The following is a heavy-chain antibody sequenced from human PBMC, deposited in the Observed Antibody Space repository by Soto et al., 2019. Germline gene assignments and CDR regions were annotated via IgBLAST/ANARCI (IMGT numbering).Heavy chain of an antibody. D-gene: IGHD4-4*01. Sequence: XTLSLTCAVYGGSFSGYYWTWIRQPPGTGLEWFGEINQSASTNYNPSLRTRVTISVDTAKNQGSLKLPPVTAAETAVYFCARDKTTGPFDYRGQG. CDR2: INQSAST. J-gene: IGHJ4*02. CDR3: ARDKTTGPFDY. V-gene: IGHV4-34*01. CDR1: GGSFSGYY.